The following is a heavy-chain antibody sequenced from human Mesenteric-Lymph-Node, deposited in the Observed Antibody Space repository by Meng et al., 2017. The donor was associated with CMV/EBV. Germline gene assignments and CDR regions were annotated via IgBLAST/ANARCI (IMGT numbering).Heavy chain of an antibody. V-gene: IGHV3-7*01. D-gene: IGHD3-3*01. CDR2: IKQDGSEK. CDR3: AREEAVTIFGVVIENWFDP. Sequence: GGSLRLSCVASGFTFGSYWMSWVRQAPGKGLEWVANIKQDGSEKYLVDSVKGRFTISRDNAKNSLYLQMNSLRAEDTAVYYCAREEAVTIFGVVIENWFDPWGQGTLVTVSS. J-gene: IGHJ5*02. CDR1: GFTFGSYW.